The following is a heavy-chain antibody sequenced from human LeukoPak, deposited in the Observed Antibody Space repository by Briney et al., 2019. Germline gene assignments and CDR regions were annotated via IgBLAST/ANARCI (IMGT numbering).Heavy chain of an antibody. V-gene: IGHV3-9*01. D-gene: IGHD2-8*01. CDR3: ARVYAPSYYYSYMDV. CDR2: ISWNSGSI. CDR1: GFTFDDYA. Sequence: GGSLRHFCAASGFTFDDYAVHWVRQAPGKGLEWVSGISWNSGSIGYADPVKGRFTISRDNAKNSLYLQMNSLRAEDTALYYCARVYAPSYYYSYMDVRGTETTVTVSS. J-gene: IGHJ6*03.